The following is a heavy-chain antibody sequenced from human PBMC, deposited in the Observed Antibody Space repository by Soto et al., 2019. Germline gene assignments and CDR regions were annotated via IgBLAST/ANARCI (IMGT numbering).Heavy chain of an antibody. CDR3: AHRSLSSGTYWDGGYFDY. V-gene: IGHV2-5*02. Sequence: QITLKESGPTRVKPTQTLTLTCTFSGFSLSTSGVGVGWIRQPPGKALEWLVVIYWDDDKRYRPSLQNRLTLTKDTSNNQVVLTLTNLDPVDTATYYCAHRSLSSGTYWDGGYFDYWGQGTLVTVSS. CDR2: IYWDDDK. CDR1: GFSLSTSGVG. D-gene: IGHD1-26*01. J-gene: IGHJ4*02.